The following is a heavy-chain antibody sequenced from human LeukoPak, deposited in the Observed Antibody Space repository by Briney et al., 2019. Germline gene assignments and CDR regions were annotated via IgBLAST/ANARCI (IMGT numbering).Heavy chain of an antibody. CDR2: IYYSGST. Sequence: PSQTLSLTCTVSGGSISSGDYYRSWIRQPPGKGLEWIGYIYYSGSTYYNPSLKSRVTISVDTSKNQFSLKLSSVTAADTAVYYCARVAANEDTFFDYWGQGTLVTVSS. CDR3: ARVAANEDTFFDY. J-gene: IGHJ4*02. D-gene: IGHD6-19*01. CDR1: GGSISSGDYY. V-gene: IGHV4-30-4*01.